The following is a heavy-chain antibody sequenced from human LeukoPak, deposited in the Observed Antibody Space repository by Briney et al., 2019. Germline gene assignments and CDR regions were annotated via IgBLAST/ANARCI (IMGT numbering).Heavy chain of an antibody. Sequence: SETQSLTCTVSGGSISSSSYYWGWIRQPPGKGLEWIGSTYYSGSTYYNPSLKSRVTISVDTSKNQFSLKLSSVTAADTAVYYCASPRRYYGDYYSYWGQGTLVTVSS. J-gene: IGHJ4*02. D-gene: IGHD4-17*01. CDR2: TYYSGST. CDR1: GGSISSSSYY. V-gene: IGHV4-39*01. CDR3: ASPRRYYGDYYSY.